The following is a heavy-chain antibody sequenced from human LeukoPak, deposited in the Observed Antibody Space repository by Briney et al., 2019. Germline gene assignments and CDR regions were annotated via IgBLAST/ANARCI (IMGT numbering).Heavy chain of an antibody. D-gene: IGHD5-24*01. Sequence: PGGSLRLSCAASGFTFSSYGMHWVRQAPGKGLEWVAFIRYDGSNKYYAGSVKGRFTISRDNSKNTLYLQMNSLRAEDTAVYYCAKLGHLAPSSYSNFTPGRWLQDLFDYWGQGTLVTVSS. CDR1: GFTFSSYG. CDR3: AKLGHLAPSSYSNFTPGRWLQDLFDY. J-gene: IGHJ4*02. V-gene: IGHV3-30*02. CDR2: IRYDGSNK.